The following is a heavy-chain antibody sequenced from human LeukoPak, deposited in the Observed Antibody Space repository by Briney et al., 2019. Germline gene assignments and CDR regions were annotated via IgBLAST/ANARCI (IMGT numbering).Heavy chain of an antibody. CDR3: ARRITGGIDY. V-gene: IGHV5-51*01. CDR2: IYPGDSDT. Sequence: GESLKISCKGSGYSFTSYWNGWVRQMPGKGLEWMGNIYPGDSDTRYSPSFQGQVTISANNSISPAYLQWSSLKASDTAMYYCARRITGGIDYWGQGTLVTVSS. D-gene: IGHD1-20*01. J-gene: IGHJ4*02. CDR1: GYSFTSYW.